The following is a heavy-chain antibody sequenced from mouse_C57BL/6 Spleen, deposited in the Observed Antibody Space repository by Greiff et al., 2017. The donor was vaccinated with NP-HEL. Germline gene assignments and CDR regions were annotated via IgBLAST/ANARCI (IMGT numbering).Heavy chain of an antibody. CDR1: GFTFSSYA. Sequence: EVMLVESGGGLVKPGGSLKLSCAASGFTFSSYAMSWVRQTPEKRLEWVATISDGGSYTYYPDNVKGRFTISRDNAKNNLYLQMSHLKSEDTAMYYCARQRTGPYYFDYWGQGTTLTVSS. CDR2: ISDGGSYT. D-gene: IGHD4-1*01. CDR3: ARQRTGPYYFDY. V-gene: IGHV5-4*03. J-gene: IGHJ2*01.